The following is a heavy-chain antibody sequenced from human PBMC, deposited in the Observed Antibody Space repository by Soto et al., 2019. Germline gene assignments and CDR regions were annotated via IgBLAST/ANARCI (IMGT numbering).Heavy chain of an antibody. CDR1: GFSFGDYA. CDR3: VRGSFGYYGP. Sequence: GGSLRLSCTTSGFSFGDYAMTWVRQAPGKGLEWVGFIRNPGYGGTTEYATSVKGRFIISRDDSMSSAYLQLHSLKVDDSAVYYCVRGSFGYYGPWGQGTLVTVSS. CDR2: IRNPGYGGTT. J-gene: IGHJ5*02. D-gene: IGHD3-3*01. V-gene: IGHV3-49*04.